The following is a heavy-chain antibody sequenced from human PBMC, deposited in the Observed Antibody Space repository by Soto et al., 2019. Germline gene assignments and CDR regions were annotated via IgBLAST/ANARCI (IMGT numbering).Heavy chain of an antibody. CDR3: AETLRPNWFDP. CDR1: GGTFSSYA. Sequence: GASVKVSCTASGGTFSSYAISWVRQAPGQGLEWMGGIIPIFGTANYAQKFQGRVTITADESTSTAYMELSSLRSEDTAVYYCAETLRPNWFDPWGQGTLVTVSS. CDR2: IIPIFGTA. J-gene: IGHJ5*02. V-gene: IGHV1-69*13.